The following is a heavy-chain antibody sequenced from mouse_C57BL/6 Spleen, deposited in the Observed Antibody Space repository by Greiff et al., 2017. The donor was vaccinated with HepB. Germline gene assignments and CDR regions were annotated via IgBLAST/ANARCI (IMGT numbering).Heavy chain of an antibody. CDR3: ASPRQLRGFAY. CDR2: IYPGDGDT. CDR1: GYAFSSSW. V-gene: IGHV1-82*01. Sequence: QVQLKESGPELVKPGASVKISCKASGYAFSSSWMNWVKQRPGKGLEWIGRIYPGDGDTNYNGKFKGKATLTADKSSSTAYMQLSSLTSEDSAVYFCASPRQLRGFAYWGQGTLVTVSA. D-gene: IGHD3-2*02. J-gene: IGHJ3*01.